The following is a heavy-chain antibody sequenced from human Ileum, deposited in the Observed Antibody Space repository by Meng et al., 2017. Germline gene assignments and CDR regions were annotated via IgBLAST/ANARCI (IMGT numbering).Heavy chain of an antibody. D-gene: IGHD3-22*01. CDR1: GGSIVSGTYY. V-gene: IGHV4-31*04. Sequence: QVRLQESGPGLVKPSQTLSLTCTVSGGSIVSGTYYWSWIRQHPEKGLEWIGYISSGGSTYYNPSLRGRVTMSVDTSKNQFSLKLTSVTAADTALYYCATQNNYDSTGYYWDYWGQGTLVTVSS. CDR2: ISSGGST. CDR3: ATQNNYDSTGYYWDY. J-gene: IGHJ4*02.